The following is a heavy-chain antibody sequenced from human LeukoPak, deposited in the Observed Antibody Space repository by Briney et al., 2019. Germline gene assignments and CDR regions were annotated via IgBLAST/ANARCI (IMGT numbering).Heavy chain of an antibody. CDR2: IYYSGST. V-gene: IGHV4-39*01. D-gene: IGHD2-15*01. Sequence: SETLSLTCTVSGGSISSSTYYWGWIRQPPGKGLEWIGNIYYSGSTYYNPSLKSRVTMSVDTSKNQFSLKLISVTAADTAVYYCARLKSLNCSGGSCSAFGAFDIWGQGTMVTVSS. J-gene: IGHJ3*02. CDR1: GGSISSSTYY. CDR3: ARLKSLNCSGGSCSAFGAFDI.